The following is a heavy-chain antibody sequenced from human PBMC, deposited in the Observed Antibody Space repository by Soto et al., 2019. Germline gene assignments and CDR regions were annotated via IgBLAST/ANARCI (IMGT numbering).Heavy chain of an antibody. CDR3: AAVGRPQSSLYIDTALYH. CDR1: GFTFSSDG. J-gene: IGHJ4*02. CDR2: INTDGSGT. D-gene: IGHD5-18*01. V-gene: IGHV3-74*01. Sequence: GGTLRLSCAASGFTFSSDGMHWVRQAPGKGLVWVSRINTDGSGTTYADSERGRFTMSSDNSKNTLHLQMDNLRAEDTALYYCAAVGRPQSSLYIDTALYHWGQGTLVTVSS.